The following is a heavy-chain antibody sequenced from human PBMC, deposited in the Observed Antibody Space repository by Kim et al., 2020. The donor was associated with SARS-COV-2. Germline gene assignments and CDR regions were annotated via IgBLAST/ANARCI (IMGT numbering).Heavy chain of an antibody. Sequence: YVDSVKGRFTITRDNAKNSLYLQMNSLRAEDTAVYYCARAQYSGYEYYFDYWGQGTLVTVSS. D-gene: IGHD5-12*01. J-gene: IGHJ4*02. V-gene: IGHV3-7*01. CDR3: ARAQYSGYEYYFDY.